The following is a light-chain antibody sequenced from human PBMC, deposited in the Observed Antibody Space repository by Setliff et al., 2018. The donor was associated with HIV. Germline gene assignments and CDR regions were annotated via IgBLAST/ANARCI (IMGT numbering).Light chain of an antibody. V-gene: IGKV1D-13*01. J-gene: IGKJ3*01. CDR1: QGIDSA. Sequence: AIQLTQSPSSLSASVGDRVIITCRASQGIDSALAWYQQKPGTPPKLLIYHTSGFKSGVPSRFSGSGSGTNFTLTINSLQPEDFATYFCQQYNNPLFAFGPGTKVDIK. CDR2: HTS. CDR3: QQYNNPLFA.